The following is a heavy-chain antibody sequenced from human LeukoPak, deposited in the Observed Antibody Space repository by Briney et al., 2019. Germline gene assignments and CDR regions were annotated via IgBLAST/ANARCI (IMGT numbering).Heavy chain of an antibody. D-gene: IGHD6-13*01. V-gene: IGHV4-4*07. Sequence: SETLSLTCTVSGGSISSYYWSWIRQPAGKGLEWIGRIYTSGSTNYNPSLKSRVTISVDTSKNQFSLKLSSVTAADTAVYYCASGIAAAGTGGTWFDPWGQGTLVTVSS. J-gene: IGHJ5*02. CDR3: ASGIAAAGTGGTWFDP. CDR1: GGSISSYY. CDR2: IYTSGST.